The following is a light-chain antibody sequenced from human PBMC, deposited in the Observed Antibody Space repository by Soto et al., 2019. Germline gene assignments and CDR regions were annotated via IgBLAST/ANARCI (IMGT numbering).Light chain of an antibody. CDR2: EVS. V-gene: IGLV2-14*01. CDR1: SSDVGNCNC. J-gene: IGLJ3*02. CDR3: SSFTTSSTWV. Sequence: QSALTQPASVSGSPGQSITISCTGASSDVGNCNCVSWYQQRPGKAPKLMIYEVSNRPSGVSDRFSGSKAGNTASLTISGLQAEDEADYYCSSFTTSSTWVFGGGTKLTVL.